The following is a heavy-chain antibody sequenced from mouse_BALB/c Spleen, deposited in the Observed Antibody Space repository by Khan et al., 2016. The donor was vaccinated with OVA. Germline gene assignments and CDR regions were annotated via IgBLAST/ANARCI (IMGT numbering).Heavy chain of an antibody. Sequence: QIQLVQSGAELAKPGASVKMSCKASGYTFINYWILWVKQRPGQGLEWIGYINPNTGYTEYNHNFKDKFTLTADKSSSTAYMQLSSLTSEDSAVYYCARRGLRWDFDYWGQGTTLTVSS. J-gene: IGHJ2*01. CDR2: INPNTGYT. D-gene: IGHD1-1*01. CDR1: GYTFINYW. CDR3: ARRGLRWDFDY. V-gene: IGHV1-7*01.